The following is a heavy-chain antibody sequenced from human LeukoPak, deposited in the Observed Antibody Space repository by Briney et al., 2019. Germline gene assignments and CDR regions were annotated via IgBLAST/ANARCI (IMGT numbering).Heavy chain of an antibody. CDR1: GVSISSSSYY. D-gene: IGHD1-26*01. V-gene: IGHV4-39*01. Sequence: SETLSLTCTVSGVSISSSSYYWGWIRQPPGKGLEWIGTIYYSGSTYYNPSLKSRVTISVDTSKNQFSLKLSSVTAADTAVYYCAIQGSGNYLSPVNYWGQGTLVTVSS. CDR3: AIQGSGNYLSPVNY. J-gene: IGHJ4*02. CDR2: IYYSGST.